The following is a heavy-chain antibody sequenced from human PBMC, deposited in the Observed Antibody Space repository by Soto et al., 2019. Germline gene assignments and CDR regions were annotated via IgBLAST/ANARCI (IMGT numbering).Heavy chain of an antibody. Sequence: GGSLRLSCAASGFTFSSYGMHWVRQAPGKGLEWVAVISYDGSNKYYADSVKGRFTISRDNSKNTLYLQMNSLRAEDTAVYYCAKDIDDRQQHMLSYYYHGMDVWGQGTTVTVSS. V-gene: IGHV3-30*18. CDR3: AKDIDDRQQHMLSYYYHGMDV. J-gene: IGHJ6*02. CDR1: GFTFSSYG. D-gene: IGHD6-13*01. CDR2: ISYDGSNK.